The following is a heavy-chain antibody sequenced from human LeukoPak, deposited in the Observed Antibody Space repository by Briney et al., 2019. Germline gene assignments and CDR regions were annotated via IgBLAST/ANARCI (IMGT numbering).Heavy chain of an antibody. D-gene: IGHD2-2*01. CDR3: ARDLRYCSSTSCQQRNKNNWFDP. CDR2: IYTSGST. J-gene: IGHJ5*02. CDR1: GGSISSYY. Sequence: PSETLSLTCTVSGGSISSYYWSWIRQPAGKGLEWIGRIYTSGSTNYNPSLKSRVTMSVDTSKNQFSLKLSSVTAADTAVYYCARDLRYCSSTSCQQRNKNNWFDPWGQGTLVTVSS. V-gene: IGHV4-4*07.